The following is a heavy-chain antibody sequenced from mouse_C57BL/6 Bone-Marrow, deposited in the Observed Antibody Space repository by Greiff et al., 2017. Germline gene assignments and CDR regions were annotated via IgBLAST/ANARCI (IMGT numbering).Heavy chain of an antibody. V-gene: IGHV5-2*01. CDR2: INSDGGST. D-gene: IGHD3-2*02. Sequence: EVHLVESGGGLVQPGESLKLSCESNEYEFPSHDMSWVRKTPEKRLELVAAINSDGGSTYYPDTMERRFIISRDNTKKTLYLQMSSLRSEDTALYYWSSPRAQAPWFAYWGQGTLVTVSA. J-gene: IGHJ3*01. CDR1: EYEFPSHD. CDR3: SSPRAQAPWFAY.